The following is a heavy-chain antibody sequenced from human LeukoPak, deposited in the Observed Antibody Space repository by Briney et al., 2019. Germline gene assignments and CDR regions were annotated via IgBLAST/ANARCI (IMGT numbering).Heavy chain of an antibody. J-gene: IGHJ5*02. D-gene: IGHD3-10*01. Sequence: PSETLSLTCTVSGGSISSYYWSWIRQPPGKGLEWIGYIYYSGSTNYNPSLKSRVTISVDTSKNQFSLKLSSVTAADTAVYYCATLTYGSGSYYNLWGQGTLVTVSS. CDR1: GGSISSYY. CDR3: ATLTYGSGSYYNL. V-gene: IGHV4-59*08. CDR2: IYYSGST.